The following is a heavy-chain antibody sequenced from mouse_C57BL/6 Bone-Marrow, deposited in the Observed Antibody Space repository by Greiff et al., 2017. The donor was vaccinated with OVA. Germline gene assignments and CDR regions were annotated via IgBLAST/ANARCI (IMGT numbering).Heavy chain of an antibody. CDR2: IGPEDGET. Sequence: EVQLVESGAELVTPGASVKLSCTASGFNIKDYYMHWVQPRTEQCLEWIGRIGPEDGETKYDPQFQGQAPISADTSSNTAYLQLSSLTSEDTAVYYCARWDLLWSCWGQGTTLTVAS. V-gene: IGHV14-2*01. CDR3: ARWDLLWSC. D-gene: IGHD2-1*01. CDR1: GFNIKDYY. J-gene: IGHJ2*01.